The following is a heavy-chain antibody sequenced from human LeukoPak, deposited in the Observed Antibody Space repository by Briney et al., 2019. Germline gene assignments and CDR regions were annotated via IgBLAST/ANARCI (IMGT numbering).Heavy chain of an antibody. CDR1: GFTFSDYN. D-gene: IGHD3-10*01. Sequence: PGGSLRLSCAASGFTFSDYNMNWVRQAPGKGLEWVALIKQHGSEIYYADSVKGRFTISRDDAASSLYLQMHSLRAEDTALYYCATDRGTYWGQGTLVTVSS. CDR2: IKQHGSEI. CDR3: ATDRGTY. V-gene: IGHV3-7*01. J-gene: IGHJ4*02.